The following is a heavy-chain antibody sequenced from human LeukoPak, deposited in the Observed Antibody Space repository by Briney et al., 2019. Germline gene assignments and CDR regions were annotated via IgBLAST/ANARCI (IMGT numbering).Heavy chain of an antibody. CDR3: AKDRSGSYSQGLDY. V-gene: IGHV3-23*01. J-gene: IGHJ4*02. D-gene: IGHD1-26*01. CDR2: ISTGGDRA. CDR1: GFTFSNYA. Sequence: GGSLRLSCAASGFTFSNYAMDWVRQAPGKGLEWVSAISTGGDRAYYADSVKGRFTTSRDNSRNTLYLQMNSLRAEDTAVYYCAKDRSGSYSQGLDYWGQGTLVTVSS.